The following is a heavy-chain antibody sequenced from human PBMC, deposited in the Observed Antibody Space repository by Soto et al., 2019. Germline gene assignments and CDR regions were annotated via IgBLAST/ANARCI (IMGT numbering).Heavy chain of an antibody. CDR1: GFTFSSYW. J-gene: IGHJ5*02. CDR3: AREVGPSDLHRKYYYDSSGYSGNWFDP. CDR2: INSDGSST. V-gene: IGHV3-74*01. D-gene: IGHD3-22*01. Sequence: GGSLRLSCAASGFTFSSYWMHWVRQAPGKGLVWVSRINSDGSSTSYADSVKGRFTISRDNAKNTLYLQMNSLRAEDTAVYYCAREVGPSDLHRKYYYDSSGYSGNWFDPWGQGTLVTVSS.